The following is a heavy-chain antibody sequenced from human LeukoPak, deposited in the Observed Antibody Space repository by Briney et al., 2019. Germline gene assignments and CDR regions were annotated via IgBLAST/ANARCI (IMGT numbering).Heavy chain of an antibody. D-gene: IGHD3-22*01. Sequence: GGSLRLSCAASGFTFSTYSMNWVRQAPGKGLEWVASISSTNGYIHYADSVKGRFTISRDNAKNSLYLQMNSLRAEDTALYYCARDRHYSDSGGYRTSPYYHMDVWGKGTTITVSS. CDR3: ARDRHYSDSGGYRTSPYYHMDV. CDR1: GFTFSTYS. J-gene: IGHJ6*03. CDR2: ISSTNGYI. V-gene: IGHV3-21*01.